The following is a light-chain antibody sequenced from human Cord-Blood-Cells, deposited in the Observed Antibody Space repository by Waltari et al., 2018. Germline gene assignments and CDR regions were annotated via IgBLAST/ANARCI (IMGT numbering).Light chain of an antibody. CDR3: CSYAGSRVV. Sequence: QPALTQPASVSGSPGPSITISCPGTSSDVGSYNLFSWYQQHPGKAPKLMIYEGSKRPSGVSNRFSGSKSGNTASLTISGLQAEDEADYYCCSYAGSRVVFGGGTKLTVL. V-gene: IGLV2-23*01. J-gene: IGLJ2*01. CDR1: SSDVGSYNL. CDR2: EGS.